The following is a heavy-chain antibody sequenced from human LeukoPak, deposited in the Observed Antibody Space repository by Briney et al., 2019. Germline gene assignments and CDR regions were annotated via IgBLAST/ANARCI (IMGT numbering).Heavy chain of an antibody. CDR3: ARSEICSGGSCYSRAPEYFHH. Sequence: ASVKVSCEASGGTFSSYAISWVRQAPGQGLEWMGGIIPIFGTANYAQKFQGRVTITTDESTSTAYMELSSLRSEDTAVYYCARSEICSGGSCYSRAPEYFHHWGQGTLVTVSS. J-gene: IGHJ1*01. CDR1: GGTFSSYA. D-gene: IGHD2-15*01. V-gene: IGHV1-69*05. CDR2: IIPIFGTA.